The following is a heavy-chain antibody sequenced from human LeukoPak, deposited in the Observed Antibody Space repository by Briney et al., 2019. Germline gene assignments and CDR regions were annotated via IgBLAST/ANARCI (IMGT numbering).Heavy chain of an antibody. V-gene: IGHV3-48*04. J-gene: IGHJ3*02. CDR3: ARRSVVVVPAAIYAFDI. D-gene: IGHD2-2*01. CDR2: ISSSCSAI. Sequence: GSRRLSCPPSGFTFSTYRMNWFRQAQGKGLEWVSYISSSCSAIYYVYCVKGRFTISRANAKNSLYVQMNSLRAEDTAVYYCARRSVVVVPAAIYAFDIWGQGTMVTVSS. CDR1: GFTFSTYR.